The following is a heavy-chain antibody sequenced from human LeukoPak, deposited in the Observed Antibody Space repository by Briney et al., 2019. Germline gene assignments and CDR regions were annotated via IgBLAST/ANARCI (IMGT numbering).Heavy chain of an antibody. CDR1: EITFSNYA. J-gene: IGHJ3*01. D-gene: IGHD3-16*01. Sequence: GGSLRLSCAASEITFSNYAISWVRQAPGKGLEWVAAIGRSGSPTYYADSVKGRFTISRDTSKNTLFLEMNSLRAEDTAVYYCAKVDPSVFGAFDVWGQGTMVTVSS. CDR3: AKVDPSVFGAFDV. CDR2: IGRSGSPT. V-gene: IGHV3-23*05.